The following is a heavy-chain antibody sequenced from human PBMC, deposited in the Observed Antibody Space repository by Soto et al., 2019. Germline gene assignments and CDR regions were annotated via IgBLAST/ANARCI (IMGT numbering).Heavy chain of an antibody. D-gene: IGHD5-18*01. CDR3: ARDTGPNGYNYYYFGMDV. Sequence: ASLKVSCKASGYTFTSYDMHWVRQAPGQGLEWMGIINPSGGSTSYAQKFQGRVTMTRDTSTSTVYMELNSLRAEDTAVYYCARDTGPNGYNYYYFGMDVWGQGTTVTVSS. CDR2: INPSGGST. CDR1: GYTFTSYD. V-gene: IGHV1-46*01. J-gene: IGHJ6*02.